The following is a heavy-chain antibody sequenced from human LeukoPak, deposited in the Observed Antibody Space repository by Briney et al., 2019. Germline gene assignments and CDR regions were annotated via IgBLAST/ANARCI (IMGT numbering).Heavy chain of an antibody. CDR3: ARAPLFDYYDSSGYFDY. V-gene: IGHV4-59*01. CDR1: GGSISSYY. D-gene: IGHD3-22*01. Sequence: SGTLSLTCTVSGGSISSYYWSWIRQPPGKGLEWIGYIYYSGSTNYNPSLKSRVTISVDTSKNQFSLKLSSVTAADTAVYYCARAPLFDYYDSSGYFDYWGQGTLVTVSS. J-gene: IGHJ4*02. CDR2: IYYSGST.